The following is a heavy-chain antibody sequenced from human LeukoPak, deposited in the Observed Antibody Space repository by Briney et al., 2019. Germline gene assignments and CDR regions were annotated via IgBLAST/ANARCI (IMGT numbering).Heavy chain of an antibody. D-gene: IGHD5-18*01. CDR2: ISGSGGST. CDR3: ARGLYSSLYYFDY. Sequence: PGGSLRLSCAASGFTFSSYAMSWVRQAPGKGLEWVSAISGSGGSTYYADSVKGRFTISRDNSKNTLYLQMNSLRAEDTAVYYCARGLYSSLYYFDYWGQGTLVTVSS. J-gene: IGHJ4*02. CDR1: GFTFSSYA. V-gene: IGHV3-23*01.